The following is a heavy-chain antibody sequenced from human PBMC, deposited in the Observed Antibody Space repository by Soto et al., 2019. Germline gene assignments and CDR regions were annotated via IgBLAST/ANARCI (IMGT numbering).Heavy chain of an antibody. CDR1: GFTFSSYG. CDR2: IWYDGCNK. D-gene: IGHD2-21*02. J-gene: IGHJ3*02. CDR3: ARELFAVVTAAFGI. Sequence: QVQLVESGGGVVQPGRSLRLSCAASGFTFSSYGMHWVRQAPGKGLEWVAVIWYDGCNKYYADSVKGRFTISRDNSKNTLYLQMNSLRAEDTAVYYCARELFAVVTAAFGIWGQGTMVTVSS. V-gene: IGHV3-33*01.